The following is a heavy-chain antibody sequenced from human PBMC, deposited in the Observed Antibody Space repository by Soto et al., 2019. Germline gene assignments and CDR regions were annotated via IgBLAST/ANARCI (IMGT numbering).Heavy chain of an antibody. CDR2: MNPNSGNT. CDR3: ARGYSGSYYPYYYYYMDV. D-gene: IGHD3-10*01. CDR1: GYTFTSYD. V-gene: IGHV1-8*01. Sequence: ASVKVSCKASGYTFTSYDINWVRQATGQGLEWMGWMNPNSGNTGYAQKFQGRVTMTRNTSISTAYMELSSLRSEDTAVYYCARGYSGSYYPYYYYYMDVWGKGTTVTVSS. J-gene: IGHJ6*03.